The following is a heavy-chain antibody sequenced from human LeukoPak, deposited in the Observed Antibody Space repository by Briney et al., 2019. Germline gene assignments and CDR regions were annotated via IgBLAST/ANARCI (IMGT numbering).Heavy chain of an antibody. Sequence: PGGSLRLSCAASGFTLSSYAMTWVRQAPGKGLEWVSVVSGSGGSTYYADSVKGRFTISRDNSKNTLYLQMNSLRAEDTAVYYCAKEGGYVDTAMVSISDYWGQGTLVTVSS. D-gene: IGHD5-18*01. CDR2: VSGSGGST. CDR3: AKEGGYVDTAMVSISDY. CDR1: GFTLSSYA. J-gene: IGHJ4*02. V-gene: IGHV3-23*01.